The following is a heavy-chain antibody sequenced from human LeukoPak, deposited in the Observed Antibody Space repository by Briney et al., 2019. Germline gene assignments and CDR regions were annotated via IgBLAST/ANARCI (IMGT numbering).Heavy chain of an antibody. Sequence: GGSLRLSCAASGFTFSSYGMHWVRQAPGKGLEWVSSISSSSSYIYYADSVKGRFTISRDNAENSLYLQMNSLRAEDTAVYYCAREDNIDYYGMDVWGQGTTVTVSS. V-gene: IGHV3-21*01. D-gene: IGHD2/OR15-2a*01. CDR3: AREDNIDYYGMDV. J-gene: IGHJ6*02. CDR2: ISSSSSYI. CDR1: GFTFSSYG.